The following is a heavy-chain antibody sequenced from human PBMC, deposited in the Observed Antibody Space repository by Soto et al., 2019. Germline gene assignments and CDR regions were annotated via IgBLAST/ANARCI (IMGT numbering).Heavy chain of an antibody. D-gene: IGHD3-10*01. CDR2: IYYSGST. V-gene: IGHV4-31*03. CDR1: GGSISSGGYY. J-gene: IGHJ6*02. Sequence: KASETLSLTCTVSGGSISSGGYYWSWIRQHPGKGLEWIGYIYYSGSTYYNPSLKSRVTISVDTSKNQFSLKLSSVTAADTAVYYCARNPSGGRVRGYYGMDVWGQGTTVTVSS. CDR3: ARNPSGGRVRGYYGMDV.